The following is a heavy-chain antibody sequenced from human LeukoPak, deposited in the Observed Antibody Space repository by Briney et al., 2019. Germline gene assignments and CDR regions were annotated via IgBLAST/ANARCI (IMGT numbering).Heavy chain of an antibody. CDR2: IYSTGST. V-gene: IGHV4-4*07. Sequence: SETLSLTCTVSGDSISSYYCNWIRQPAGKGLEYIGRIYSTGSTNYNPSLKSRITMSVDTSKNHFSLKLSSVAAADTTVYYCATTTSILAFDIWGQGTMVTVSS. CDR3: ATTTSILAFDI. J-gene: IGHJ3*02. CDR1: GDSISSYY. D-gene: IGHD3-3*01.